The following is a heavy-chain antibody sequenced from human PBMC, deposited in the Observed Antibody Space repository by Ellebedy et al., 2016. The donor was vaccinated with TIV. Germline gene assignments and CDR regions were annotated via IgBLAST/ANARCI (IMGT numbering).Heavy chain of an antibody. CDR1: GYTFTGYY. Sequence: ASVKVSCKTSGYTFTGYYMQWVRQATGQGLEWMGIINPSTGSTRYAKKFQGRVTLTRDRSTNTVYMEMSSLRSEDTAVYYCARLSDRGEHWGQGTLVTISS. V-gene: IGHV1-46*01. D-gene: IGHD3-16*01. CDR2: INPSTGST. CDR3: ARLSDRGEH. J-gene: IGHJ1*01.